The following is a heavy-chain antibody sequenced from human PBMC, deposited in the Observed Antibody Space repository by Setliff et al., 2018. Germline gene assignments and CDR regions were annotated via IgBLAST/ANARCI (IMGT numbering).Heavy chain of an antibody. V-gene: IGHV4-4*07. CDR3: ARTGSARWYVPDY. Sequence: SETLSLTCTVSGGSISNYYWSWIRQPAGKGLEWIGRIYTSGSTNYNPALTSRVTMSVDTSKNQFSLKLTSVTAADTAVYYCARTGSARWYVPDYWGQGTLVTVSS. CDR2: IYTSGST. J-gene: IGHJ4*02. D-gene: IGHD2-2*01. CDR1: GGSISNYY.